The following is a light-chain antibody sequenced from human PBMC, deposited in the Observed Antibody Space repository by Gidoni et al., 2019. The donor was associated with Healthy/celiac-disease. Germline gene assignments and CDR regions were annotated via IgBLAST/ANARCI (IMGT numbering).Light chain of an antibody. CDR2: DAS. CDR3: QQRSNWHEIT. Sequence: EIVLTQSPATLSLSPGERATLSCRASQGVSSYLAWYQQKPGQAPRLLIYDASNRATGIPARFSGSGPGTDVTLTISSLEPEDFAVYYCQQRSNWHEITFGGGTKVEIK. V-gene: IGKV3D-11*01. CDR1: QGVSSY. J-gene: IGKJ4*01.